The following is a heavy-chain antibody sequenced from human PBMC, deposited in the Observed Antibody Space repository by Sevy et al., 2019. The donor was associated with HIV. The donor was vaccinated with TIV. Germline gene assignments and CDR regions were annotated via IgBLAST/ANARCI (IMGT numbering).Heavy chain of an antibody. CDR2: MYSGGSP. CDR3: ARGYCGGGSCTAFDP. J-gene: IGHJ5*02. Sequence: GGSLRLSLAASGFSISNNYTAWVRQAPGKGLEWVSVMYSGGSPYYADSVKGRFALSRDMSKNTVYLQMNSLRAEDTAVYYCARGYCGGGSCTAFDPWGQGTLVTVSS. CDR1: GFSISNNY. D-gene: IGHD2-15*01. V-gene: IGHV3-53*01.